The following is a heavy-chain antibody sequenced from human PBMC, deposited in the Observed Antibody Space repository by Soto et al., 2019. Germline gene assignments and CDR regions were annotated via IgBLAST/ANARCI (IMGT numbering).Heavy chain of an antibody. CDR1: SFSVSNAW. CDR2: IKTRDEGETT. J-gene: IGHJ6*02. Sequence: EVQLVDSGGGLVKPGGSLRLSCEASSFSVSNAWMNWVRQAPGKGLEWVGRIKTRDEGETTNYAAPVKGRFTISREDSKNTLYLQMNSLKTEDTAVYYCTTGSVEGFWGQGTKVTVSS. V-gene: IGHV3-15*07. CDR3: TTGSVEGF. D-gene: IGHD2-15*01.